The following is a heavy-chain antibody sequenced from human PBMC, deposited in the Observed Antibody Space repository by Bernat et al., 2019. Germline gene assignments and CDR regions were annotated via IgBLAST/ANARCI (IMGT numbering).Heavy chain of an antibody. V-gene: IGHV3-33*01. J-gene: IGHJ4*02. CDR2: IWYDGSNK. CDR3: ASSMWGWVDY. CDR1: GFTFSSYG. Sequence: QVQLVESGGGVVQPGRSLRLSCAASGFTFSSYGMHWVRQAPGKGLEWVAVIWYDGSNKYYADSVKGRFTISRDNSKNTLYLQMNSLRAEDTAVYYCASSMWGWVDYWGQGTLVTVYS. D-gene: IGHD2-21*01.